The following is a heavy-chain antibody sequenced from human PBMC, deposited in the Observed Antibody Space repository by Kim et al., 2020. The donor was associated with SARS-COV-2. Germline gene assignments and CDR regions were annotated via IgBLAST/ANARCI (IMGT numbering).Heavy chain of an antibody. J-gene: IGHJ4*02. V-gene: IGHV1-3*01. D-gene: IGHD6-13*01. CDR3: TRSPASWRSWNFIDY. CDR1: GYTFTSYA. Sequence: ASVKVSCKASGYTFTSYAMHWVRQAPGQRLEWMGWINAGNGNTKYSQKFQDRVTITRDTSASTAYVELSSMRSEDTAVYYCTRSPASWRSWNFIDYWGQGTLVTVSS. CDR2: INAGNGNT.